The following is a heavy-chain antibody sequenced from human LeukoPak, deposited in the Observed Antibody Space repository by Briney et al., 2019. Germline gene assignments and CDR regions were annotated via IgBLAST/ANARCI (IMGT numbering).Heavy chain of an antibody. V-gene: IGHV4-4*07. CDR1: GASISSYY. CDR2: IYTSGST. D-gene: IGHD5-24*01. J-gene: IGHJ4*02. Sequence: PSETLSLTCTVSGASISSYYWSWIRQPAGKGLEWIGRIYTSGSTYYNPSLKSRVTISVDKSKNHFSLKLSSVTAADTAVYYCARDDGGSGYNYSNYWGQGTLVTVPS. CDR3: ARDDGGSGYNYSNY.